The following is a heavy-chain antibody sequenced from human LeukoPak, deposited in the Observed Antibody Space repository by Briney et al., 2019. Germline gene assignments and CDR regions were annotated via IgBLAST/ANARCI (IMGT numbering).Heavy chain of an antibody. V-gene: IGHV4-39*01. J-gene: IGHJ4*02. Sequence: SETLSLTCTVSGGSISSSSYYWGWIRQPPGKGLEWIGSIYYSGSTYYNPSLKSRVTISVDTSKNQFSLKLSSVTAADTAAYYCARHSLEWFRYYFDYWGQGTLVTVSS. CDR1: GGSISSSSYY. CDR2: IYYSGST. CDR3: ARHSLEWFRYYFDY. D-gene: IGHD3-3*01.